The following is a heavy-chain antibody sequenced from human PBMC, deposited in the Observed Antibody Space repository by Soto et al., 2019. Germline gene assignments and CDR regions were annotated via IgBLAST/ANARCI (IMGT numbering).Heavy chain of an antibody. CDR2: IDPSDSYT. Sequence: GESLNISCKGSGYSFTSYWISLVRQMPGKGLEWMGRIDPSDSYTNYSPSFQGHVTISADKSISTAYLQWSSLKASDTAMYYCARGSSYCTNGVCYTMGMDVWGQGTTVTVSS. CDR3: ARGSSYCTNGVCYTMGMDV. D-gene: IGHD2-8*01. J-gene: IGHJ6*02. V-gene: IGHV5-10-1*01. CDR1: GYSFTSYW.